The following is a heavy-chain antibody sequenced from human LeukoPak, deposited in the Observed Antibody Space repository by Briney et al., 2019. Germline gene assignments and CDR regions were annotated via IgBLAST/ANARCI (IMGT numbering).Heavy chain of an antibody. CDR3: ARDKELQNFDC. CDR1: GGSISSSSYY. J-gene: IGHJ4*02. Sequence: PSETLSLTCTVSGGSISSSSYYWGWIRQPPGKGLEWVSYISSSGSTIYYADSVKGRFTISRDNAKNSLYLQMNSLRAEDTAVYYCARDKELQNFDCWGQGTLVTVSS. CDR2: ISSSGSTI. V-gene: IGHV3-11*04. D-gene: IGHD3-10*01.